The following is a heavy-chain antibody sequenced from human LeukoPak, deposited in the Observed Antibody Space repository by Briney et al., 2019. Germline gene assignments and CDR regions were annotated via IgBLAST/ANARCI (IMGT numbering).Heavy chain of an antibody. CDR3: ARGRHDITMIVVVMTSVSYYLDV. J-gene: IGHJ6*03. V-gene: IGHV4-34*01. CDR1: GGSFSGYH. D-gene: IGHD3-22*01. Sequence: ASETLSLTCAVYGGSFSGYHWTWIRQSPGKGLEWVGDINCSGCTYYNPSLKSRLTISVDTSKNQFSLKLRSVTAADTAVYYCARGRHDITMIVVVMTSVSYYLDVWGKGTTVTVS. CDR2: INCSGCT.